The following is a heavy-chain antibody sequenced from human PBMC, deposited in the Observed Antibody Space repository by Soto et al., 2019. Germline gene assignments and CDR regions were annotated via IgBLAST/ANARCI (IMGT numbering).Heavy chain of an antibody. Sequence: QVQLVQSGAEVKKPGASVKVSCKASGYTFTSYGISWVRQAPGQGLEWMGWISAYNGNTNYAQKLQGRVTMTTDTSTSTAYMELRSLRSXXXXXXXXXXXXXXXPAXXEGPWGQGTLVTVSS. CDR3: XXXXXXXPAXXEGP. V-gene: IGHV1-18*01. CDR1: GYTFTSYG. J-gene: IGHJ5*02. D-gene: IGHD3-3*01. CDR2: ISAYNGNT.